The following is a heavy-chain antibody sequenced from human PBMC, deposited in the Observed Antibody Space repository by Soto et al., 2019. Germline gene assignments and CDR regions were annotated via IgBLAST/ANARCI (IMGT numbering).Heavy chain of an antibody. Sequence: QVQLVESGGGLVKPGGSLRLSCAASGFTFSDYYMSWIRQAPGKGLEGVSYISSSSSYTNYADSVKGRYTISRDNAKNSLYLQMNSLRAEDTAVYYCASGRAAPIDYWGQGTLVTVSS. CDR2: ISSSSSYT. D-gene: IGHD6-13*01. J-gene: IGHJ4*02. V-gene: IGHV3-11*05. CDR1: GFTFSDYY. CDR3: ASGRAAPIDY.